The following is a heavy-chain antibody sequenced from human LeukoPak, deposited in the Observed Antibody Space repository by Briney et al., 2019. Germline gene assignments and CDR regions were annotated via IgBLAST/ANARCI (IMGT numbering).Heavy chain of an antibody. V-gene: IGHV3-21*01. CDR3: ARVTAGATTLNYYYYSMDV. Sequence: GGSLRLSCVGSGFAFNTYTITWVRQAPGKGLEWVSSITSTCAYRQYADSVKGRFTISRDNAKNSLYLQMNSLGAEDTAVYHCARVTAGATTLNYYYYSMDVWGKGTTVTVSS. J-gene: IGHJ6*03. CDR1: GFAFNTYT. CDR2: ITSTCAYR. D-gene: IGHD1-26*01.